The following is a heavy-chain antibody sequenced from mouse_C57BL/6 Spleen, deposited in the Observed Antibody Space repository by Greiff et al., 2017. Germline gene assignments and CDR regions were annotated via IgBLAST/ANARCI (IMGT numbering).Heavy chain of an antibody. Sequence: EVMLVESGGDLVKPGGSLKLSCAASGFTFSSYGMSWVRQTPDKRLEWVATISSGGSYTYYPDSVKGRFTISRDNAKNTLYLQMSSLKSEDTAMYYCARHEDAMDDWGQGTSVTVSS. CDR3: ARHEDAMDD. CDR1: GFTFSSYG. J-gene: IGHJ4*01. CDR2: ISSGGSYT. V-gene: IGHV5-6*01.